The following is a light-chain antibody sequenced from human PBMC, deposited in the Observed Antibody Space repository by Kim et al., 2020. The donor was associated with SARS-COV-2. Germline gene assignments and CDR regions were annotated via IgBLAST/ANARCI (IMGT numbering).Light chain of an antibody. V-gene: IGKV1-39*01. CDR3: QQSHGFPYS. CDR2: AAS. CDR1: QSSSTS. Sequence: SASVVDRIIITCRASQSSSTSLNWYQQKPGKAPNLLIDAASSLQSGVPSRFSGSGSGTDFTLTISNLQPEDFAIYYCQQSHGFPYSFGQGTKLEI. J-gene: IGKJ2*03.